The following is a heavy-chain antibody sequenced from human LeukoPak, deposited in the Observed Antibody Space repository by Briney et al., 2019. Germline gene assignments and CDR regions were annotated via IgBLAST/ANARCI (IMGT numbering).Heavy chain of an antibody. Sequence: PGGSLRLSCAASGFTFRNYSMTWVRQAPGKGLEWVSYISSSSRTRYYVDSVKGRFTISRDNAKNSLNLQMSSLRDEGTAVYYCVRGAYWGQGTLVTVSS. V-gene: IGHV3-48*02. CDR3: VRGAY. J-gene: IGHJ4*02. CDR2: ISSSSRTR. CDR1: GFTFRNYS.